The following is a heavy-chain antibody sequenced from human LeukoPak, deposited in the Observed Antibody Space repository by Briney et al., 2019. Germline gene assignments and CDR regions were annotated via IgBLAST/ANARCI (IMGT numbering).Heavy chain of an antibody. CDR2: IYYSGST. Sequence: SETLSLTCSVSGGSISSYYWSWIRQPPGKGLEWIGYIYYSGSTYYNPSLKSRVTISVDTSKNQFSLKLSSVTAADTAVYYCARCDWSGQNDAFDIWGQGTMVTVSS. J-gene: IGHJ3*02. CDR3: ARCDWSGQNDAFDI. CDR1: GGSISSYY. D-gene: IGHD3-3*01. V-gene: IGHV4-59*06.